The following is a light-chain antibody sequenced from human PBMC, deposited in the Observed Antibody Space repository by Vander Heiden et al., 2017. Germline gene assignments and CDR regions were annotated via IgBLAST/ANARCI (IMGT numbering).Light chain of an antibody. J-gene: IGLJ2*01. CDR1: NFDIGTYTR. CDR3: SLYTNSSVL. CDR2: EVT. Sequence: QSALTQPPSVSGSPGQSVAISCTGTNFDIGTYTRVSWYQQPPGTAPKLMIYEVTNRPSGVPDRFSGSKSGNTASLTISGLQAEDESYYYYSLYTNSSVLFGGGTNLTVL. V-gene: IGLV2-18*01.